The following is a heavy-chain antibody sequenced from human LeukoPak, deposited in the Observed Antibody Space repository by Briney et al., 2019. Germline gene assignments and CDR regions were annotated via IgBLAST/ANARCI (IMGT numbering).Heavy chain of an antibody. D-gene: IGHD4-23*01. CDR1: GFTFSGYD. Sequence: GGSLRLSCAASGFTFSGYDMNWVRQAPGKGLEWVSYISSSGSTRYYADSVKGRFTISRDNAKNSLYLQMSSLRAEDTAVYYCAREMTTVATFDYSGQGTLVTVSS. CDR3: AREMTTVATFDY. V-gene: IGHV3-48*03. CDR2: ISSSGSTR. J-gene: IGHJ4*02.